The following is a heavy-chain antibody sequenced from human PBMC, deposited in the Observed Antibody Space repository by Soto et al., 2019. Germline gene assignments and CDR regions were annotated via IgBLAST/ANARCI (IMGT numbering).Heavy chain of an antibody. J-gene: IGHJ6*02. Sequence: SETLSLTCTVSGGSISSYYWSWIRQPAGKGLEWIGRIYTSGSTNYTPSLKSRVTMSVDTSKNQFSLKLSSVTAADTVVYYCARDSRLFGGGYYIPYGMDVWGQGTTVTVSS. CDR1: GGSISSYY. D-gene: IGHD3-3*01. CDR3: ARDSRLFGGGYYIPYGMDV. CDR2: IYTSGST. V-gene: IGHV4-4*07.